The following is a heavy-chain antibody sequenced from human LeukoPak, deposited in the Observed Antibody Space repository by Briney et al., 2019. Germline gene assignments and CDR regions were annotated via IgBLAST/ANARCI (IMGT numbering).Heavy chain of an antibody. CDR1: GFTFSSAC. CDR3: TTKSY. Sequence: PGGSLRLSCAASGFTFSSACLSWVRQAPGKGLEWVGGIRTKSDGETVDYAAPVKGRFTISRDDSKNTLFLQMNSLKTEDTAVYYCTTKSYWGQGTLVTVSS. J-gene: IGHJ4*02. V-gene: IGHV3-15*07. CDR2: IRTKSDGETV.